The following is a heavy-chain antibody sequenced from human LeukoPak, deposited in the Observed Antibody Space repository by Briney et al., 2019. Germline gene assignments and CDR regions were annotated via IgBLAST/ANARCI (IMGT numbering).Heavy chain of an antibody. J-gene: IGHJ4*02. CDR3: ARDFAEGDYGKFDY. CDR2: IYYSGST. D-gene: IGHD4/OR15-4a*01. V-gene: IGHV4-30-4*08. CDR1: GGSISSDDYS. Sequence: SETLSLTCTVSGGSISSDDYSWSWIRQPPGKGLEWIGYIYYSGSTYYNPSLKSRVTISVDTSRNQFSLKLSSVTAADTAVYYCARDFAEGDYGKFDYWGQGTLVTVSS.